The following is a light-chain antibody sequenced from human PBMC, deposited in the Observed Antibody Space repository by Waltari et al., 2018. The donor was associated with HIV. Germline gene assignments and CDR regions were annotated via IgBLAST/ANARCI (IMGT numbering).Light chain of an antibody. CDR2: AAS. CDR1: ESINKY. J-gene: IGKJ1*01. CDR3: QQTYSTPWT. Sequence: DIQMTQSPSSLSASIGDRVTITCRASESINKYLNWYQHKPGKAPILLIYAASSLQSGVPSRFSGSGSETDFTLTINSLQPEDFATYSCQQTYSTPWTFGQGTKVEI. V-gene: IGKV1-39*01.